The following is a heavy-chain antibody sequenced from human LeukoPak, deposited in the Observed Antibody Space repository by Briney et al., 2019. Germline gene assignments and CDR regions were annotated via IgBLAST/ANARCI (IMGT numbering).Heavy chain of an antibody. Sequence: GGSLGLSCAASGFAFTNAWMNWVRQAPGKGLEWVSAISGSGGSTYYADSVKGRFTISRDNSKNTLYLQMNSLRAEDTAVYYCAKHNIDYWGQGTLVTVSS. CDR1: GFAFTNAW. V-gene: IGHV3-23*01. D-gene: IGHD1-1*01. CDR2: ISGSGGST. J-gene: IGHJ4*02. CDR3: AKHNIDY.